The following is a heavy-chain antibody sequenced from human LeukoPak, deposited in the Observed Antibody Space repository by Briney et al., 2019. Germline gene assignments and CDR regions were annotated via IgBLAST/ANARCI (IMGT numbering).Heavy chain of an antibody. CDR3: ARVVIPDAFGAFNI. J-gene: IGHJ3*02. D-gene: IGHD2-21*01. Sequence: SQTLSLTCAISGDSVSSNSAAWNWIRQSPSRGLEWLGRTYYRSKWYNDYAVSVKSRITINPDTSKNQFSLKLSSVTAADTAVYYCARVVIPDAFGAFNIWGQGTMVTVSS. CDR2: TYYRSKWYN. CDR1: GDSVSSNSAA. V-gene: IGHV6-1*01.